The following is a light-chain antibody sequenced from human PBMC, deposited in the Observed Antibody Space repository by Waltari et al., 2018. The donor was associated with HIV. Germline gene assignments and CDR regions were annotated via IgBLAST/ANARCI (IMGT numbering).Light chain of an antibody. CDR1: SRDIGGYYY. V-gene: IGLV2-14*01. J-gene: IGLJ2*01. CDR2: EVT. CDR3: SSYTSGTTLL. Sequence: QSALTQPASVSGSPGQSVTISCTGISRDIGGYYYVSWYQQYPAKAPELIIYEVTNRPSGVSNRCSGSKSGNTASLTISGLQTEDEADYYCSSYTSGTTLLFGGGTKVTVL.